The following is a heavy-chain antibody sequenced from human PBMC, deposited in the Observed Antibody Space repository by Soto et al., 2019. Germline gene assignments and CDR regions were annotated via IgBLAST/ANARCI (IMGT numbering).Heavy chain of an antibody. V-gene: IGHV1-8*01. J-gene: IGHJ4*02. CDR3: ARSAPGYCSGGSCYPY. CDR1: GYTFTSYD. CDR2: MNPNSGNT. Sequence: GASVKVSCKASGYTFTSYDINWVRQATGQGLEWMGWMNPNSGNTGYAQKFQGRVTMTRNTSISTAYMELSSLRSEDTAVYYCARSAPGYCSGGSCYPYWGQGTLVTVSS. D-gene: IGHD2-15*01.